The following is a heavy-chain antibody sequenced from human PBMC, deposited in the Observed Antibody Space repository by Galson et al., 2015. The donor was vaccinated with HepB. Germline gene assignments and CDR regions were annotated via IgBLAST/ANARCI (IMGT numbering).Heavy chain of an antibody. CDR3: ARGGSTIPFDY. Sequence: SLRLSCAASGFTFGSYSMNWVRQAPGKGLEWVSSITSRSCYIYYADSVKDRFTISRDNAKNSLYMQMNSLRAEDTAVYYCARGGSTIPFDYWGQGTLVTVSS. CDR1: GFTFGSYS. CDR2: ITSRSCYI. V-gene: IGHV3-21*01. J-gene: IGHJ4*02. D-gene: IGHD2-21*01.